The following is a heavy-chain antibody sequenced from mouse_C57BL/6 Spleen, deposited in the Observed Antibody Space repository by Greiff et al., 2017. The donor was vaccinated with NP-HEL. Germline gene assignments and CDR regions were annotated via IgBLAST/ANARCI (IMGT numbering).Heavy chain of an antibody. CDR2: IYPGDGDT. CDR1: GYAFSSSW. J-gene: IGHJ2*01. Sequence: VQLQQSGPELVKPGASVKISCKASGYAFSSSWMNWVKQRPGKGLEWIGRIYPGDGDTNYNGKFKGKATLTADKSSSTAYMQLSSLTSEDSAVSFCAVIYDGYYYFDYWGQGTTLTVSS. V-gene: IGHV1-82*01. CDR3: AVIYDGYYYFDY. D-gene: IGHD2-3*01.